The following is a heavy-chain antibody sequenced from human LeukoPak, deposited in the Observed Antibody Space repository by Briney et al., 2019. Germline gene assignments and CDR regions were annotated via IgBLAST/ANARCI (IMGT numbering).Heavy chain of an antibody. J-gene: IGHJ4*02. CDR3: AKATGNYGDYYFDH. V-gene: IGHV3-23*01. D-gene: IGHD4-17*01. CDR1: GFTLSTCA. CDR2: ISGGGAST. Sequence: GGSLRLSCAASGFTLSTCAMSWVRQAPGKGLEWVSVISGGGASTYYADSVKGRFTISRDNSKNTLYLQMNSLRAEDTAVYYCAKATGNYGDYYFDHWGQGTPVTVSS.